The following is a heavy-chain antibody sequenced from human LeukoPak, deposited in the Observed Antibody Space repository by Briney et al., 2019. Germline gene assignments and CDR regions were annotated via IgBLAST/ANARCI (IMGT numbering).Heavy chain of an antibody. CDR3: ARGDCSSTSCYTFLDY. CDR2: ISSSGSTI. V-gene: IGHV3-11*04. J-gene: IGHJ4*02. Sequence: PGGSLRLSCAASGFTFSDYYMSWIRQAPGKGLEWVSYISSSGSTIYYADSVKGRFTISRDNAKNSLYLQMNSLRAEDTAVYYCARGDCSSTSCYTFLDYWGQGTLVTVSS. CDR1: GFTFSDYY. D-gene: IGHD2-2*02.